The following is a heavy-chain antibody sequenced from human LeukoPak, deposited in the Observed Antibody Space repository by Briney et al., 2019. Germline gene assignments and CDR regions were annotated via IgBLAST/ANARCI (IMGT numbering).Heavy chain of an antibody. CDR2: IYYSGST. J-gene: IGHJ4*02. V-gene: IGHV4-30-4*01. D-gene: IGHD2-8*02. CDR3: ARVKVTGGEVDY. CDR1: GGSISSGDYY. Sequence: SETLSPTCTVSGGSISSGDYYWSWIRQPPGKGLEWIGYIYYSGSTYYNPSLKSRVTISVDTSKNQFSLKLSSVTAADTAVYYCARVKVTGGEVDYWGQGTLVTVSS.